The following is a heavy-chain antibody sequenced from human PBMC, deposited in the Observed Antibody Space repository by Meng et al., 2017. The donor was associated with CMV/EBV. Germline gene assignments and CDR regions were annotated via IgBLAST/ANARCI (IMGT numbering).Heavy chain of an antibody. Sequence: GGSLRLSCAASGFTFSSYAMHWVRQAPGKGLEWVAVISYDGSNKYYADSVKGRFTISRDNSKNTLYLQRNSLRAEDTAVYYCARDRYYDSSGYALSYYFDYWGQGTLVTVSS. CDR2: ISYDGSNK. V-gene: IGHV3-30-3*01. J-gene: IGHJ4*02. CDR3: ARDRYYDSSGYALSYYFDY. CDR1: GFTFSSYA. D-gene: IGHD3-22*01.